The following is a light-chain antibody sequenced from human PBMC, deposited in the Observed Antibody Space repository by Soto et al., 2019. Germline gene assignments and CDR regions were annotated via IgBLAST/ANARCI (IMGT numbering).Light chain of an antibody. J-gene: IGLJ3*02. Sequence: QSVLTQPPSVSAAPGQKVTISCSGSSSNIGNNYVYWYQQLPGTAPKLLIYGNDKRPSGIPDRFSGSKSGTSATLGITGLQTGDEADYYCGTWDTSLSAGVFGGGTKLTVL. V-gene: IGLV1-51*01. CDR2: GND. CDR1: SSNIGNNY. CDR3: GTWDTSLSAGV.